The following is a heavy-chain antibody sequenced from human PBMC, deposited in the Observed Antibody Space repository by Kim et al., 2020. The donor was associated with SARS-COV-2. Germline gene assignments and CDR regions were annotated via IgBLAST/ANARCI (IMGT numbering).Heavy chain of an antibody. CDR2: FHPEDGET. CDR3: ATGVAVAGTPEAYYYYYGMDV. J-gene: IGHJ6*02. V-gene: IGHV1-24*01. CDR1: GYTLTELS. Sequence: ASVKVSCKVSGYTLTELSMHWVRQAPGKGLEWMGGFHPEDGETIYAQKFQGRVTMTEDTSTDTAYMELSRLRSEDTAVYYCATGVAVAGTPEAYYYYYGMDVWGQGTTVTVSS. D-gene: IGHD6-19*01.